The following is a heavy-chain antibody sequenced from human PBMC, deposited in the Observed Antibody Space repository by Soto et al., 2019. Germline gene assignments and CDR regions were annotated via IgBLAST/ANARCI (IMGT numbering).Heavy chain of an antibody. D-gene: IGHD3-10*01. CDR1: GFTFDDYA. J-gene: IGHJ4*02. Sequence: EVQLVESGGGLVQPGRSLRLSCAASGFTFDDYAMHWVRQAPGKGLEWVSGISWNSYSIGYADSVKGRFTISRDNAKNSLYLQMNSLRAEDTALYYCAKDGGITMVRGVITKSSGFDYWGQGTLVTVSS. V-gene: IGHV3-9*01. CDR2: ISWNSYSI. CDR3: AKDGGITMVRGVITKSSGFDY.